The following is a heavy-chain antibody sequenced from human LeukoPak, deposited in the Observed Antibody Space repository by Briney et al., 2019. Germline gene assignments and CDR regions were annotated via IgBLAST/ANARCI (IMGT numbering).Heavy chain of an antibody. CDR2: ISRGGNTV. Sequence: GGSLRLSCAASGFTFSDNYMSWIRQAPGKRLEWISYISRGGNTVYYADSVKGRFTISRDNAKNSLYLQMDSLRAEDTAVYYCARPLGGYYIDCWGQGTLVTVSS. D-gene: IGHD3-3*01. J-gene: IGHJ4*02. V-gene: IGHV3-11*01. CDR3: ARPLGGYYIDC. CDR1: GFTFSDNY.